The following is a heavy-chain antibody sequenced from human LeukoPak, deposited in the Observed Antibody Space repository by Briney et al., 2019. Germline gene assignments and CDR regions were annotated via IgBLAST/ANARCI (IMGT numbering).Heavy chain of an antibody. CDR3: VRDTGWYFDL. CDR2: ITGDGSST. J-gene: IGHJ2*01. Sequence: QRGGSLRLSCAASGFTFSGYWMHWVRQAPGKGLVWVSRITGDGSSTSYADSVKGRFTISRDNAKNTLYLQMISLRAEDTAVYYCVRDTGWYFDLWGRGTLVTVSS. D-gene: IGHD4-17*01. V-gene: IGHV3-74*01. CDR1: GFTFSGYW.